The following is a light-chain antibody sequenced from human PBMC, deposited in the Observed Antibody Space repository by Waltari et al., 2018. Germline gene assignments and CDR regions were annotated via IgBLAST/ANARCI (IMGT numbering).Light chain of an antibody. CDR1: QSVSSN. CDR2: GAS. Sequence: EIVMTQSPATLSVSPVGRATLSCRASQSVSSNLAWYQQKPGQAPRLLIYGASTRVTGIPARFSGSGSGTEFTLTISSLQSEDFAVYYCQQYNNWPLTFGGGTKVEIK. V-gene: IGKV3-15*01. J-gene: IGKJ4*01. CDR3: QQYNNWPLT.